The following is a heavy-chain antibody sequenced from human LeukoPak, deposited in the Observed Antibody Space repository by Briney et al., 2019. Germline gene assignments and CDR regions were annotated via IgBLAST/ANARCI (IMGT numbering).Heavy chain of an antibody. J-gene: IGHJ5*02. CDR3: ARTFYSSPNNWFDP. Sequence: SETLSLTCTVSGGSISIAGYYWGWIRQPPGKGLEWIGSIYYSGSTYYNPSLKSRVTISVDTSKNQFSLKLSSVTAADTAVYYCARTFYSSPNNWFDPWGQGTLVTVSS. D-gene: IGHD2/OR15-2a*01. V-gene: IGHV4-39*01. CDR2: IYYSGST. CDR1: GGSISIAGYY.